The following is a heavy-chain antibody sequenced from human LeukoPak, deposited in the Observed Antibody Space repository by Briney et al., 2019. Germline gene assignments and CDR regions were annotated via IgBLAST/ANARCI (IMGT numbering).Heavy chain of an antibody. D-gene: IGHD2-15*01. J-gene: IGHJ4*02. Sequence: ASVKVSCKASGYTFTSYAMHWVRQAPGQGLEWMGWISAYNGNTNYAQKLQGRVTMTTDTSTSTAYMELRSLRSDDTAVYYCARDRGYYYFDYWGQGTLVTVSS. CDR3: ARDRGYYYFDY. CDR1: GYTFTSYA. CDR2: ISAYNGNT. V-gene: IGHV1-18*01.